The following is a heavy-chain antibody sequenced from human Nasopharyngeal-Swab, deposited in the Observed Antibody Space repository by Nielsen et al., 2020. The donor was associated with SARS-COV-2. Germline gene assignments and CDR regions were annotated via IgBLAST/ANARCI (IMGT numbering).Heavy chain of an antibody. CDR2: IRSKGNNYAT. J-gene: IGHJ4*02. V-gene: IGHV3-73*01. D-gene: IGHD2-15*01. CDR1: GFTFSDSA. Sequence: GESLKISCAASGFTFSDSAIHWVRQASGKGPEWVGRIRSKGNNYATAYAASVKGRFTIFRDDPTNTAYLQMNSLKTEDTAMYYCTRCGGGCYSGRDYWGQGTLVTVSS. CDR3: TRCGGGCYSGRDY.